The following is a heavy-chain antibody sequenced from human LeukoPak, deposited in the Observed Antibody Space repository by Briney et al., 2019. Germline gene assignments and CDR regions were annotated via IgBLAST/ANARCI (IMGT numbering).Heavy chain of an antibody. CDR3: ARSLTYYDILTGYNPLYYFDY. V-gene: IGHV3-30*03. J-gene: IGHJ4*02. CDR2: ISRNGGYR. Sequence: GRSLRLSCAASGFAFNNYGMHWVRRAPGKGLEWVAVISRNGGYRNYADSVKGRFTISRDNSENTLDLQMNSLRAEDTAVYYCARSLTYYDILTGYNPLYYFDYWGQGTLVTVSS. CDR1: GFAFNNYG. D-gene: IGHD3-9*01.